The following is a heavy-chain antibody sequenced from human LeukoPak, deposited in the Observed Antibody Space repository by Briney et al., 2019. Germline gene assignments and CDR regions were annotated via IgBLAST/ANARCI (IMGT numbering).Heavy chain of an antibody. CDR1: GLTSSNYW. CDR3: AREKSRPYRMDV. V-gene: IGHV3-7*01. CDR2: IKLDGSAE. Sequence: GGSLRLSCVASGLTSSNYWMSWVRQAPGKGLEWVANIKLDGSAENCVDSLKGRFTISTDNAKNSLYLQMHSLSVEDAAVYYWAREKSRPYRMDVWGQGTTVTVS. J-gene: IGHJ6*02.